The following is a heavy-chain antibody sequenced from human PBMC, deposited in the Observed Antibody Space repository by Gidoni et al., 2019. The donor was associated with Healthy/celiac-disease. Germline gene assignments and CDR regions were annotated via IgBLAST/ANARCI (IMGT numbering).Heavy chain of an antibody. CDR1: GGTFSSYA. CDR2: IIPILGIA. V-gene: IGHV1-69*04. Sequence: QVQLVQSGAEVKKPGSSVKVSCKASGGTFSSYAISWVRQAPGQGLEWMGRIIPILGIANYAQKFQGRVTITADKSTSTAYMELSSLRSEDTSVYYFARSYYYDSSVYYSDYWGQGTLVTVSS. D-gene: IGHD3-22*01. J-gene: IGHJ4*02. CDR3: ARSYYYDSSVYYSDY.